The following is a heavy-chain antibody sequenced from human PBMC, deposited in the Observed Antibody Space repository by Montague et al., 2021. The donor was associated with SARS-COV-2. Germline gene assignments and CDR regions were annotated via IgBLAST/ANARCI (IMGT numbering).Heavy chain of an antibody. V-gene: IGHV4-59*08. CDR2: IYYTGTT. Sequence: SDTLSLTCTVSGGSISSHYWSWIRQAPGQVLEWIGHIYYTGTTKYNPSLKSRVTLSFDTSRDQFSLTLSSVTAADTAVYYCARPLRSNVWYGFDTWGQGALVIGSS. J-gene: IGHJ5*02. CDR3: ARPLRSNVWYGFDT. CDR1: GGSISSHY. D-gene: IGHD6-13*01.